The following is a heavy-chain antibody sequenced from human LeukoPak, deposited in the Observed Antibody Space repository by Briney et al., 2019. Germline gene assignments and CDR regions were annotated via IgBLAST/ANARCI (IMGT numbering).Heavy chain of an antibody. CDR3: ARSSLAVAGSVFDY. V-gene: IGHV1-18*01. D-gene: IGHD6-19*01. Sequence: GASVNLSCNGSGYTFTSCGISWVRLGPGQGIEWKGWISIYNGNTHYSQKPQGRGTMTTDTSTSKEYMELRSLTSDDTAVYYCARSSLAVAGSVFDYWGQGTMLSVSS. J-gene: IGHJ4*02. CDR2: ISIYNGNT. CDR1: GYTFTSCG.